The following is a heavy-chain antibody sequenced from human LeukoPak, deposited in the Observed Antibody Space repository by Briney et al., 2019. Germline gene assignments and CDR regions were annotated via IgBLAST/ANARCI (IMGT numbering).Heavy chain of an antibody. D-gene: IGHD4-17*01. Sequence: SETLSLTCTVSGGSISSGGYYWSWIRQHPGKGLEWIGYIYYSGSTYYNPSLKSRVTISVDTSKNQFSLKLSSVTAADTAVYYCARDPYGDSSHAFDIWGQGTMVTVSS. V-gene: IGHV4-31*03. CDR3: ARDPYGDSSHAFDI. J-gene: IGHJ3*02. CDR1: GGSISSGGYY. CDR2: IYYSGST.